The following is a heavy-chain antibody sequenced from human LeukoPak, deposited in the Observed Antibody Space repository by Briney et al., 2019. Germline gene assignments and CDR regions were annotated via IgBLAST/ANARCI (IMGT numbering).Heavy chain of an antibody. D-gene: IGHD6-13*01. Sequence: PSETLSLTCTVSGYSISSGYYWGWIRQPPGKGLEWIGSIYNPSLKSRVTISVDTSKNQFSLKLSSVTAADAAVYYCARAYSSSWYMNWFDPWGQGTLVTVSS. J-gene: IGHJ5*02. CDR3: ARAYSSSWYMNWFDP. CDR1: GYSISSGYY. V-gene: IGHV4-38-2*02. CDR2: IY.